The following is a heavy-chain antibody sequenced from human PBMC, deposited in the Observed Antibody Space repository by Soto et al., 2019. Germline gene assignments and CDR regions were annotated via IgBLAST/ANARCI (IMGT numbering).Heavy chain of an antibody. D-gene: IGHD1-20*01. CDR3: ARGITRTTFSYYYYGMDV. CDR2: IIPIFGTA. CDR1: GGTFSSYA. J-gene: IGHJ6*02. Sequence: QVQLVQSGAEVKKPGSSVKVSCKASGGTFSSYAISWVRQAPGQGLEWMGGIIPIFGTANYAQKFQGRVTINADESTSTAYMELSSLRSEDTAVYYCARGITRTTFSYYYYGMDVWGQGTTVTVSS. V-gene: IGHV1-69*01.